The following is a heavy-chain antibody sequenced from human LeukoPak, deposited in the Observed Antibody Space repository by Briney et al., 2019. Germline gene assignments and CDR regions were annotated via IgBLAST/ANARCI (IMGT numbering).Heavy chain of an antibody. CDR3: ARVLLERPGIDSFDM. CDR2: INSGSSTI. J-gene: IGHJ3*02. D-gene: IGHD1-1*01. Sequence: GGSLRLSCGASEFSLRSYSMDWVRQAPGKGLEWVLHINSGSSTIYYADSVKGRFTISRDNAGNSLYLHMNSLRAEDTAVYYCARVLLERPGIDSFDMWGQGTMVTVSS. V-gene: IGHV3-48*01. CDR1: EFSLRSYS.